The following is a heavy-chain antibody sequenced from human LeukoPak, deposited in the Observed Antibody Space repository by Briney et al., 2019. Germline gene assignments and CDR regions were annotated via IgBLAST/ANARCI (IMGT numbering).Heavy chain of an antibody. CDR2: ISYDGSNK. D-gene: IGHD1-1*01. Sequence: GGSLRLSCAASGFTFSSYAMHWVRQAPGKGLEWVAVISYDGSNKYYADSVKGRFTISRDNSRNTLYLQMNSLRAEDTAVYYCARDRVRGTGTIGYWGQGTLVTVSS. J-gene: IGHJ4*02. CDR3: ARDRVRGTGTIGY. V-gene: IGHV3-30-3*01. CDR1: GFTFSSYA.